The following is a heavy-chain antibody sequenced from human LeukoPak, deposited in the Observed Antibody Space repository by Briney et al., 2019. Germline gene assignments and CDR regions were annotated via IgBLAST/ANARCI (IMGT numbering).Heavy chain of an antibody. J-gene: IGHJ4*02. CDR2: INPNSGGT. CDR1: GYTFTCYY. V-gene: IGHV1-2*06. D-gene: IGHD3-10*01. CDR3: ARDLVGLWFGELLSSELGY. Sequence: ASVKVSCKASGYTFTCYYMHWVRQAPGQGLEWMGRINPNSGGTNYAQKFQGRVTMTRDTSISTAYMELSWLRSDDTAVYYCARDLVGLWFGELLSSELGYWGQGTLVTVSS.